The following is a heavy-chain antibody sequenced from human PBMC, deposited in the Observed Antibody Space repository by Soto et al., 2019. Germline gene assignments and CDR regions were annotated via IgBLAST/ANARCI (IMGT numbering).Heavy chain of an antibody. CDR1: GYTFSNFW. Sequence: GESLKISCQCSGYTFSNFWIGWVRQLPGKGLEWMGIIYPGDHETRYSPSFHGKVTISADKSINTAYLQWNSLEASDTAFYFCARSPRSSPYFDYWGQGALVTVSS. CDR2: IYPGDHET. J-gene: IGHJ4*02. CDR3: ARSPRSSPYFDY. D-gene: IGHD6-13*01. V-gene: IGHV5-51*01.